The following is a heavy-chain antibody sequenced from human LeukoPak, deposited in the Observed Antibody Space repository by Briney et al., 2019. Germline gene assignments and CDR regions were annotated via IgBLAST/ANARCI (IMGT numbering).Heavy chain of an antibody. V-gene: IGHV4-30-2*01. J-gene: IGHJ6*03. Sequence: SETLSLTCTVSGGSISSGGYYWSWIRQPPGKGLEWIGYIYHSGSTYYNPSLKSRVTISVDRSKNQFSLKLSSVTAADTAVYYCARDADYSNPNYYYYMDVWGKGTTVTVSS. CDR1: GGSISSGGYY. CDR2: IYHSGST. D-gene: IGHD4-11*01. CDR3: ARDADYSNPNYYYYMDV.